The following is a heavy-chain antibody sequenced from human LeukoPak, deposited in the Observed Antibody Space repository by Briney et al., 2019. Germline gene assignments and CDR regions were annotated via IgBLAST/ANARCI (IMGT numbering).Heavy chain of an antibody. Sequence: SETLSLTCTVSGGSVSSGSYYWSWIRQPPGKGLEWIVYIYYSGSTNYNPSLKSRVTISVDTSKNQFSLKLSSVTAADTAVYYCARDIPPDFWSGYFYGMDVWGQGTTVTVSS. CDR1: GGSVSSGSYY. J-gene: IGHJ6*02. CDR2: IYYSGST. D-gene: IGHD3-3*01. CDR3: ARDIPPDFWSGYFYGMDV. V-gene: IGHV4-61*01.